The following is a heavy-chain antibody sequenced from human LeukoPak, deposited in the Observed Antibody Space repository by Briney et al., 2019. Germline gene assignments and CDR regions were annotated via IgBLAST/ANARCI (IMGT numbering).Heavy chain of an antibody. J-gene: IGHJ3*02. D-gene: IGHD5-12*01. Sequence: GGSLRHSSAAPGFTFCSPSMNTVRQAPGKGLEWVSSISSSSSYIYYADSVKGRFTISRDNAKNSLYLKVNSLRAEDTAVYYCVRDPGGYDLNAFDIWGQGTMVTVSS. CDR2: ISSSSSYI. CDR1: GFTFCSPS. V-gene: IGHV3-21*01. CDR3: VRDPGGYDLNAFDI.